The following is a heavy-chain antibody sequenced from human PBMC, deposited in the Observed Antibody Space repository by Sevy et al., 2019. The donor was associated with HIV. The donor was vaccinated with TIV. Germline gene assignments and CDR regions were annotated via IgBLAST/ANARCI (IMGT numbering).Heavy chain of an antibody. V-gene: IGHV3-48*01. D-gene: IGHD3-22*01. CDR1: GFTFSSFG. CDR3: AREGYFYDTTTFPENDY. J-gene: IGHJ4*02. CDR2: ISHSTNTR. Sequence: GGSLRLSCAASGFTFSSFGMNWVRQAPGKGLEWISYISHSTNTRLYAASVTGRFSISRDNARNSLYLQMNSLRAEDTAVYYCAREGYFYDTTTFPENDYWDRGTLVTVSS.